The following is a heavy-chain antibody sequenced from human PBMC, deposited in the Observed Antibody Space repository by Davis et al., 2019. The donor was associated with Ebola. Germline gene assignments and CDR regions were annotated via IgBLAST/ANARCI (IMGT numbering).Heavy chain of an antibody. J-gene: IGHJ5*02. D-gene: IGHD6-13*01. V-gene: IGHV3-9*01. CDR1: GLTFNNAW. CDR2: ISWNSGSI. Sequence: GGSLRLSCAVSGLTFNNAWMNWVRHAPGKGLEWVSGISWNSGSIGYADSVKGRFTISRDNAKNSLYLQMNSLRAEDTALYYCAKDSGSSWFSVDWFDPWGQGTLVTVSS. CDR3: AKDSGSSWFSVDWFDP.